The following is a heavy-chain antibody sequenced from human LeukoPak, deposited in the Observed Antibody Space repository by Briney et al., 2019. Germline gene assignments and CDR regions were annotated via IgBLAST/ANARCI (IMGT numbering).Heavy chain of an antibody. CDR3: ARGNYDFWSGYYTTYYFDY. CDR1: GGSFSGYY. J-gene: IGHJ4*02. CDR2: INHSGST. Sequence: PSETLSLTCAVYGGSFSGYYWSWIRQPPGKGLEWIGEINHSGSTNYNPSLKSRVTISVDTSKNQFSLKLSSVTAADTAVYYCARGNYDFWSGYYTTYYFDYWGQGTLVTVSS. V-gene: IGHV4-34*01. D-gene: IGHD3-3*01.